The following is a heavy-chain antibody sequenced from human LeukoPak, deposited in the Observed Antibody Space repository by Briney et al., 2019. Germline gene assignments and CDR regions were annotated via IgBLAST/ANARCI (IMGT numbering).Heavy chain of an antibody. V-gene: IGHV4-59*01. CDR1: GGSISSYY. Sequence: PSETLSLTCTVSGGSISSYYWSWIRQPPGKGLEWIGYIYYSGSTNYNPSLKSRVTISVDTSKNQFSLKLSSVTAADTAEYYCARGAYYYDSSGYAYWGQGTLVTVSS. CDR2: IYYSGST. CDR3: ARGAYYYDSSGYAY. J-gene: IGHJ4*02. D-gene: IGHD3-22*01.